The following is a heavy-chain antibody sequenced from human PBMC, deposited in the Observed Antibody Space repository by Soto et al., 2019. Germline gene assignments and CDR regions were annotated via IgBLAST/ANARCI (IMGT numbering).Heavy chain of an antibody. CDR3: AREGLYPLGYYYYGMDV. Sequence: GGSLRLSCAASGFTFSSYSMNWVRQAPGKGLEWVSSISSSSSYIYYADSVKGRFTISRDNAKNSLYLQMNSLRAEDTAVYYCAREGLYPLGYYYYGMDVWGHGTTVTVSS. J-gene: IGHJ6*02. CDR1: GFTFSSYS. V-gene: IGHV3-21*01. D-gene: IGHD3-16*01. CDR2: ISSSSSYI.